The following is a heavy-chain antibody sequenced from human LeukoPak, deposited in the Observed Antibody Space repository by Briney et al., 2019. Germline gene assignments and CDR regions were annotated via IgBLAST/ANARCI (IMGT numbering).Heavy chain of an antibody. V-gene: IGHV3-30*02. D-gene: IGHD1-20*01. J-gene: IGHJ4*02. CDR2: IRYDGSKK. CDR1: GFIFSSYG. CDR3: VRLLAYNSGGEAFDH. Sequence: PGGSLRLSCAASGFIFSSYGMHWVRQAPGKGLEWVAFIRYDGSKKYYADSVKGRFTISRDNAKNSLYLQMNSLRAEDTAVYYCVRLLAYNSGGEAFDHWGQGTLVTVSS.